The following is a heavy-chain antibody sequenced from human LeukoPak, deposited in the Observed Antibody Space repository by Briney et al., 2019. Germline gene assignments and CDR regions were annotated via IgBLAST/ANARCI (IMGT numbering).Heavy chain of an antibody. V-gene: IGHV6-1*01. D-gene: IGHD3-16*02. CDR2: TYYRSKWYN. CDR1: GDSVSSNSAA. Sequence: SQTLSLTCAISGDSVSSNSAAWNWIRQSPSRGLEWLGRTYYRSKWYNDYAVSVKSRITISPDTSKNQFSLQLNSVTPEDAAVYYCAREAMITFGGVIVIPRLDYWGQGTLVTVSS. J-gene: IGHJ4*02. CDR3: AREAMITFGGVIVIPRLDY.